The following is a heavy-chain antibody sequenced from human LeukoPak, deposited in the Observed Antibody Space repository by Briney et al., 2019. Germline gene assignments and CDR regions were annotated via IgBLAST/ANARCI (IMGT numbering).Heavy chain of an antibody. D-gene: IGHD2-2*01. V-gene: IGHV4-34*01. J-gene: IGHJ4*02. CDR2: INHSGST. Sequence: SETLSLTCAVYGGSFSGYYWSWIRQPLGKGLEWIGEINHSGSTNYNPSLKSRVTISVDTSKNQFSLKLSSVTAADTAVYYCARVGCSSTSCYLHYWGQGTLVAVSS. CDR3: ARVGCSSTSCYLHY. CDR1: GGSFSGYY.